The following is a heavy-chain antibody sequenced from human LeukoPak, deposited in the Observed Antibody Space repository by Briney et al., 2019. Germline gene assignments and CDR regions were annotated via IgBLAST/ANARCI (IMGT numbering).Heavy chain of an antibody. J-gene: IGHJ4*02. CDR2: INHSGSI. CDR3: ARSHYYDSSGSPFLPNYFDY. V-gene: IGHV4-34*01. CDR1: GLSFSGYY. Sequence: SETLSLTCAVYGLSFSGYYWSWIRQPPGKGLEWIGEINHSGSINYNPSLKSRVTISVDTSKNQFSLKLSSVTAAETAVYYCARSHYYDSSGSPFLPNYFDYWGQGTLVTVSS. D-gene: IGHD3-22*01.